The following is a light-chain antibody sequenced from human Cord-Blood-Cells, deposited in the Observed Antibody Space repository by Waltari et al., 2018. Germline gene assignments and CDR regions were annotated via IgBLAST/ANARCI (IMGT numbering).Light chain of an antibody. CDR1: SSDVGGYSY. Sequence: QSALTQPRSVSGLPGQSVTISCTRTSSDVGGYSYVSWYQQHPGKAPKLMIYDVSKRPSGVPDRFSGSKSGNTASLTISGLQAEDEADYYCCSYAGSYSYVFGTGTKVTVL. J-gene: IGLJ1*01. CDR3: CSYAGSYSYV. V-gene: IGLV2-11*01. CDR2: DVS.